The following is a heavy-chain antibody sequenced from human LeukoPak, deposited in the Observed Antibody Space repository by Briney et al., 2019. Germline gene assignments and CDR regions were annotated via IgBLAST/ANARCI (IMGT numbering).Heavy chain of an antibody. CDR2: INHSGST. Sequence: SETLSLTCAVYGGSFSGYYWSWIRQPPGKGLEWIGEINHSGSTNYNPSLKSRVTISVDTSKNQFSLKLSSVTAADTAVYYCARGRTAMVTIDYWGQGTLVTVSS. V-gene: IGHV4-34*01. CDR1: GGSFSGYY. J-gene: IGHJ4*02. CDR3: ARGRTAMVTIDY. D-gene: IGHD5-18*01.